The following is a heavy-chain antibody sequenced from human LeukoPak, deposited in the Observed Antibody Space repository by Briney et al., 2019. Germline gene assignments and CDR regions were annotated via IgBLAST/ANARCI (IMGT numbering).Heavy chain of an antibody. CDR2: IYTSGST. V-gene: IGHV4-61*02. CDR1: GGSISSGSYY. D-gene: IGHD6-19*01. Sequence: SETLSLTCTVSGGSISSGSYYWSWIRQPAGKRLEWIGRIYTSGSTNYNPSLKSRVTMSVDTSKNQFSLKLSSVTAADTAVYYCARDYDIAVAGFDYWGQGTLVTVSS. J-gene: IGHJ4*02. CDR3: ARDYDIAVAGFDY.